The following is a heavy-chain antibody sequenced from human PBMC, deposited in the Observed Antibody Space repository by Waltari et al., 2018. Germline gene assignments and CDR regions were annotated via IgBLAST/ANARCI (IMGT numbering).Heavy chain of an antibody. J-gene: IGHJ2*01. D-gene: IGHD6-6*01. V-gene: IGHV4-39*07. Sequence: QLQLQESGPGLVKPSETLSLTCTVSGGSISSSSYYWGWIRQPPGKGLEWIGSIYYSGSTYYNPSLKSRVTISVDTSKNQFSLKLSSVTAADTAVYYCARDAGAARRGFYWYFDLWGRGTLVTVSS. CDR3: ARDAGAARRGFYWYFDL. CDR2: IYYSGST. CDR1: GGSISSSSYY.